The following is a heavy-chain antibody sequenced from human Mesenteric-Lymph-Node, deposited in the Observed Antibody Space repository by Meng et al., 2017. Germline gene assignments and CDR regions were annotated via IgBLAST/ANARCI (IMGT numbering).Heavy chain of an antibody. CDR2: INHSGST. D-gene: IGHD6-19*01. V-gene: IGHV4-34*01. CDR1: GGSFSGYY. Sequence: GSLRLSCAVYGGSFSGYYWSWIRQPPGKGLEWIGEINHSGSTNYNPSLKSRVTISVDTSKNQFSLKLSSVTAADTAVYYCARGSGGIAVAGTVNWFDPWGQGTLVTVSS. CDR3: ARGSGGIAVAGTVNWFDP. J-gene: IGHJ5*02.